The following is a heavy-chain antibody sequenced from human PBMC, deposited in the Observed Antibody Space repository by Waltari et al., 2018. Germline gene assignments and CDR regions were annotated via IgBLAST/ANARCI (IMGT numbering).Heavy chain of an antibody. CDR1: GGTCSSSA. Sequence: QVQLVQSGAEVKKPGSWVKVSCKASGGTCSSSAISWVRQAPGQGLEWMGGIIPIFGTANYAQKFQGRVTITADESTSTAYMELSSLRSEDTAVYYCARRSRDGYNWWYWGQGTLVTVSS. CDR3: ARRSRDGYNWWY. J-gene: IGHJ4*02. D-gene: IGHD5-12*01. V-gene: IGHV1-69*01. CDR2: IIPIFGTA.